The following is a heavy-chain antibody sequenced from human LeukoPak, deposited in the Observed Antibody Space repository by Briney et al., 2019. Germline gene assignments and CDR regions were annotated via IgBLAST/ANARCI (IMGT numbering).Heavy chain of an antibody. V-gene: IGHV3-21*01. CDR3: ARDLKAPDKADLHRTFDY. CDR2: ISGASETI. D-gene: IGHD1-14*01. CDR1: GFTFSRYA. Sequence: PGGSLRLSCAASGFTFSRYAMSWVRQAPGKGLEWVSAISGASETIYYADSVKGRFTISRDNAKNSLYLQMNSLRAEDTAVYYCARDLKAPDKADLHRTFDYWGQGTLVTVSS. J-gene: IGHJ4*02.